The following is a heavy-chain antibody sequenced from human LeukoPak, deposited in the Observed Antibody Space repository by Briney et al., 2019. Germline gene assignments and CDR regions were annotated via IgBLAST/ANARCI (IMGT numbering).Heavy chain of an antibody. CDR3: AREGHTAIDY. D-gene: IGHD5-18*01. CDR2: MNPDSGDT. V-gene: IGHV1-2*02. J-gene: IGHJ4*02. CDR1: GYTFSCYY. Sequence: ASVKVSCKASGYTFSCYYMHWVRQAPGQGLEWMGWMNPDSGDTNYAQKFQGRVTMTRDTSISTAYMELSRLRSDDTAVYYCAREGHTAIDYWGQGTLVTVSS.